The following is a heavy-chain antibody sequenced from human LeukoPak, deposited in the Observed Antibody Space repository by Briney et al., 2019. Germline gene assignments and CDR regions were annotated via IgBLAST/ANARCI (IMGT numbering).Heavy chain of an antibody. Sequence: PGGSLRLSCAASGFTFSSYGMHWVRQAPGKGLEWVAVISYDGSNKYYADSVKGRFTVSRENSQNMLYLQMNSLRDDDTAVYYCARAQIPGRCPGGNCYSAYWGQGTLVTVST. D-gene: IGHD2-15*01. CDR2: ISYDGSNK. CDR3: ARAQIPGRCPGGNCYSAY. J-gene: IGHJ4*02. CDR1: GFTFSSYG. V-gene: IGHV3-30*03.